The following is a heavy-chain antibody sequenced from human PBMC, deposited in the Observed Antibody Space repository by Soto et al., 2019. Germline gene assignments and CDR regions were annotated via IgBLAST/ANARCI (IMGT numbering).Heavy chain of an antibody. J-gene: IGHJ4*02. Sequence: QVQLVESGGGVVQPERSLRLSCTASGFTFSSYGMHWVRQAPGKGLEWVALISYDGSNKYYADSMRGRFTISRDNSKNTLYLQMNSLRAEDTAVYYCAKEKFGVGYYGSGSSLSFDYWGRGTLVTVSS. V-gene: IGHV3-30*18. CDR1: GFTFSSYG. CDR3: AKEKFGVGYYGSGSSLSFDY. CDR2: ISYDGSNK. D-gene: IGHD3-10*01.